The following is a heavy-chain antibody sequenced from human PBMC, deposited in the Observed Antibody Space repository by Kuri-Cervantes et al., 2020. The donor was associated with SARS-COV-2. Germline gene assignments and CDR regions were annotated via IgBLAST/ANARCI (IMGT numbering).Heavy chain of an antibody. Sequence: GESLKISCAASGFTFSGSAMHRVRQASGKGLEWVGRIRSKANSYATAYAASVKGRFTISRDDSKNTAYLQMNSLKTEDTAVYYCTRRGPPLWYFDLWGRGTLVTVSS. D-gene: IGHD3-16*01. V-gene: IGHV3-73*01. J-gene: IGHJ2*01. CDR1: GFTFSGSA. CDR2: IRSKANSYAT. CDR3: TRRGPPLWYFDL.